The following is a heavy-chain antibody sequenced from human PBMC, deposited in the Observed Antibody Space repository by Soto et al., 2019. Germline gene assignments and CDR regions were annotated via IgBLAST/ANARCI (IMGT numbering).Heavy chain of an antibody. CDR2: IYHSGST. V-gene: IGHV4-30-2*01. CDR3: ASAGSYGLLGMDV. J-gene: IGHJ6*02. Sequence: QLQLQESGSGLVKPSQTLSLTCAVSGGSISSGGYSWSWIRQPPGKGLEWIGYIYHSGSTYYNPSLTSRVTISVDRSKNQFPLKLISVPAAATAVYYCASAGSYGLLGMDVWGQGTTVTVSS. D-gene: IGHD1-26*01. CDR1: GGSISSGGYS.